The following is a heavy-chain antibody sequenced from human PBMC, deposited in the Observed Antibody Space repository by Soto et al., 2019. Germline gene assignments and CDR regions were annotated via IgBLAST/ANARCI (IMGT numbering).Heavy chain of an antibody. V-gene: IGHV1-2*02. Sequence: ASVKVSCKVSGYTLTELSMHWVRQAPGQGLELMGWMNPHTGETDATRKFQGRLTMTRNTSINTAYLELSSLTSEDTAVYYCAKKHSGSSLAYWGQGSLVTVSS. J-gene: IGHJ4*02. CDR1: GYTLTELS. D-gene: IGHD6-6*01. CDR3: AKKHSGSSLAY. CDR2: MNPHTGET.